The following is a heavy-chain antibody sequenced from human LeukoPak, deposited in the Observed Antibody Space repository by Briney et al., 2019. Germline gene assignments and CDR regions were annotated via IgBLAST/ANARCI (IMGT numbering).Heavy chain of an antibody. J-gene: IGHJ5*02. CDR1: GGSISSSSYY. D-gene: IGHD3-10*01. CDR2: IYYSGST. V-gene: IGHV4-39*01. CDR3: ARHATVRGGDWFDP. Sequence: SETLSLTCTVSGGSISSSSYYWGWIRQPPGKGLEWIGSIYYSGSTYYNPSLKSRVTISVDTSKNQFSLKLSSVTAADTAVYHCARHATVRGGDWFDPWGQGTLVTVSS.